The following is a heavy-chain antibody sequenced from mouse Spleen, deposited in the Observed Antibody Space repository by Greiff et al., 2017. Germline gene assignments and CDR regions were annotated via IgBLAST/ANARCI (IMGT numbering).Heavy chain of an antibody. CDR1: GFTFSDYG. J-gene: IGHJ3*01. CDR2: ISSGSSTI. Sequence: EVHLVESGGGLVKPGGSLKLSCAASGFTFSDYGMHWVRQAPEKGLEWVAYISSGSSTIYYADTVKGRFTISRDNAKNTLFLQMTSLRSEDTAMYYCARGELFAYWGQGALVTVSA. V-gene: IGHV5-17*01. CDR3: ARGELFAY. D-gene: IGHD2-12*01.